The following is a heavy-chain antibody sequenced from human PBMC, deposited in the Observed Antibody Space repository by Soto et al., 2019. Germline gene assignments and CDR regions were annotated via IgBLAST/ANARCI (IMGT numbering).Heavy chain of an antibody. CDR3: ARDSVVTGIDY. Sequence: SETLSLTCTVSGGAISSGGYYWSWIGQHPGKGLEWIGYIYYSGSTYYNPSLKSLVTISVDTSKNQYSLKLSSVTAADTAVYYCARDSVVTGIDYWGQGTLVTVSS. D-gene: IGHD2-21*02. J-gene: IGHJ4*02. V-gene: IGHV4-31*01. CDR1: GGAISSGGYY. CDR2: IYYSGST.